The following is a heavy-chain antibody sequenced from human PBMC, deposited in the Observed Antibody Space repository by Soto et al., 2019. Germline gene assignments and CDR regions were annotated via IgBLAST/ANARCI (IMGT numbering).Heavy chain of an antibody. D-gene: IGHD4-17*01. CDR2: IYPGDSDT. CDR3: TRDLDYGGNSDSIDI. CDR1: GYSFTSYW. J-gene: IGHJ3*02. V-gene: IGHV5-51*01. Sequence: GESLKISCKGSGYSFTSYWISWVRQMPGEGLEWMGIIYPGDSDTRYSPSFQGQVTISADKSISTAYLQWSSLKASDTAMYYCTRDLDYGGNSDSIDIWGQGTMVTVSS.